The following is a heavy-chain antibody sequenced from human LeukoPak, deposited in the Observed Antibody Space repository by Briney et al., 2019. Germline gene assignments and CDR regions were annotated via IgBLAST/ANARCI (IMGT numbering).Heavy chain of an antibody. Sequence: GGSLRLSCAASGFTFSSYAMSWVRQAPGKGLEWVSAISGSGGSTYYADSVEGRFTISRDNSKNTLYLQMNSLRAEDTAVYYCAKDPHSGSYEYYFDYWGQGTLVTVSS. CDR3: AKDPHSGSYEYYFDY. CDR2: ISGSGGST. D-gene: IGHD1-26*01. V-gene: IGHV3-23*01. CDR1: GFTFSSYA. J-gene: IGHJ4*02.